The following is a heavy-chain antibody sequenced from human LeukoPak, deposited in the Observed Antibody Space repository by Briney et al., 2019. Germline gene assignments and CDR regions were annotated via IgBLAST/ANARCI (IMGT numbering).Heavy chain of an antibody. D-gene: IGHD2-8*02. CDR3: AKMLNTGHAHAALDY. J-gene: IGHJ4*02. V-gene: IGHV3-30*18. Sequence: GGSLRLSCAASGFTFSTYGMHWVRQSPGKGLEWVAVISYDGSYKEYADSVKGRFTTSRDNSKNTLYLQMNSLRAEDTAVYYCAKMLNTGHAHAALDYWGQGTLVTVSS. CDR2: ISYDGSYK. CDR1: GFTFSTYG.